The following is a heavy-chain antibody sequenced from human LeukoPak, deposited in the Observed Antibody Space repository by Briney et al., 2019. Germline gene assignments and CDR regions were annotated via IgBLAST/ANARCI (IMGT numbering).Heavy chain of an antibody. CDR1: GYTFTSYG. CDR2: ISAYNGNT. J-gene: IGHJ3*02. Sequence: ASVKVSRKASGYTFTSYGISWVRQAPGQGLEWMGWISAYNGNTNYAQKLQGRVTTTTDTSTSTAYMELRSLRSDDTAVYYCARGQYVLLWFGDDMGAFDIWGQGTMVTVSS. CDR3: ARGQYVLLWFGDDMGAFDI. D-gene: IGHD3-10*01. V-gene: IGHV1-18*01.